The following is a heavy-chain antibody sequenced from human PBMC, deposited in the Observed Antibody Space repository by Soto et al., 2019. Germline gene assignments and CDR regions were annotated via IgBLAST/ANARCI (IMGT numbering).Heavy chain of an antibody. CDR2: IIPVFGTP. CDR1: GGTFTNYA. CDR3: ARERSVGYCITTTCPRPFYYYAMDV. Sequence: QVQLVQSGAEVKKPGSSLKVSCKASGGTFTNYAFSWVRQAPGQGLEWMGGIIPVFGTPDYAQKFQGRLTITADESTRTASMELSSLRSDDTAVYYCARERSVGYCITTTCPRPFYYYAMDVWGQGTTVTVSS. D-gene: IGHD2-2*01. V-gene: IGHV1-69*12. J-gene: IGHJ6*02.